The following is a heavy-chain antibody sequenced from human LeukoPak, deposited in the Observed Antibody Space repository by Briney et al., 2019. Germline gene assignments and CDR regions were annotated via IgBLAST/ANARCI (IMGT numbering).Heavy chain of an antibody. V-gene: IGHV3-53*01. J-gene: IGHJ4*02. D-gene: IGHD3-22*01. Sequence: GGSLRLSCTASGFIVSSNYMSWVRQAPGKGLEWVSVIYRDGSTYYADSVKGRFTISRDKSKNTLYLQMNSLRAEDTAVYCCARGSSAYTSPCVYWGQGTLVTVSS. CDR3: ARGSSAYTSPCVY. CDR2: IYRDGST. CDR1: GFIVSSNY.